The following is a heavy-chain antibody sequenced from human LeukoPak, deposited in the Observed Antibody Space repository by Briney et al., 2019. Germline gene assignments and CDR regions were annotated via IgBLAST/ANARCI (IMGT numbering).Heavy chain of an antibody. J-gene: IGHJ5*02. D-gene: IGHD2-2*01. CDR1: GYTFSSFG. V-gene: IGHV1-18*01. CDR3: ARTCPMMFCSSSFFDP. Sequence: GXSLKVSCKTSGYTFSSFGVTWVRQAPGQGLEWVGWISAYDGNTNYAPKFQGRVAMTTDTSTNTACMELRSLRSDDTAIYYCARTCPMMFCSSSFFDPWGQGTLVTVSS. CDR2: ISAYDGNT.